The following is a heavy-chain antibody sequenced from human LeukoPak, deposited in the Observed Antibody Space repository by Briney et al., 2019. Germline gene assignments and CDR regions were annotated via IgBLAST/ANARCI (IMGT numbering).Heavy chain of an antibody. CDR3: ARGSRGNYDY. V-gene: IGHV3-23*01. CDR1: GFTFSGYA. Sequence: GGSLRLSCAASGFTFSGYAMAWVRQAPGKGPEWVSSISGSGGNTYYADSVKGRFTISRDNSKNTLYLQMNSLRAEDTAVYYCARGSRGNYDYWGQGTLVTVSS. J-gene: IGHJ4*02. CDR2: ISGSGGNT. D-gene: IGHD1-7*01.